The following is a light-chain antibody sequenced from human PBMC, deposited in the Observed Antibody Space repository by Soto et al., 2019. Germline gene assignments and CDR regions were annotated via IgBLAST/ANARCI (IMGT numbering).Light chain of an antibody. CDR1: QSFSSY. V-gene: IGKV3-11*01. CDR3: QQRSNWPPLT. CDR2: DAS. Sequence: EIVLTQSPATLSLAPGERATLSCRASQSFSSYLAWYQQKPGQAPRLLIYDASNRATGIPARFIGSGSGTDFTLPISSLDPEDFAVYYCQQRSNWPPLTFGGGTKVEIK. J-gene: IGKJ4*01.